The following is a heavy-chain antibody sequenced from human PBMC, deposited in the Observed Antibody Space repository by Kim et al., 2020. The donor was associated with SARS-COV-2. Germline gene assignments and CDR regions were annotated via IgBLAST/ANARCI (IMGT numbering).Heavy chain of an antibody. V-gene: IGHV1-69*13. Sequence: SVKVSCKASGGSFDTYAISWVRQAPGQGLEWMGVIIPFFTTANYVQRFQDRVMITADVSTATAYMEVSRLTSGGRAGNLCATGLRKYTIVCSFEFWGQG. D-gene: IGHD2-21*01. J-gene: IGHJ4*02. CDR2: IIPFFTTA. CDR1: GGSFDTYA. CDR3: ATGLRKYTIVCSFEF.